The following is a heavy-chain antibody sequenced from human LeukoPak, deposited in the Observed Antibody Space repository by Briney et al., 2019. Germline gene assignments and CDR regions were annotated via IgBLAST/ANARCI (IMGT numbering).Heavy chain of an antibody. J-gene: IGHJ4*02. D-gene: IGHD5-12*01. CDR2: ISAYNGNT. Sequence: ASVKVSCKASGYTFTSYGISWVRQAPGQGLEWMGWISAYNGNTNYAQKLQGRVTMTRDTSTSTVYMELSSLRSEDTAVYYCARGLGYSGYEPLDYWGQGTLVTVSS. CDR1: GYTFTSYG. CDR3: ARGLGYSGYEPLDY. V-gene: IGHV1-18*01.